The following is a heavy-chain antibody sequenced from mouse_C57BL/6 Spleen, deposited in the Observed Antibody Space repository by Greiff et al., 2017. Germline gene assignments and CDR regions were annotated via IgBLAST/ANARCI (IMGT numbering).Heavy chain of an antibody. CDR1: GYTFTDYN. V-gene: IGHV1-18*01. J-gene: IGHJ1*03. CDR3: ARVGSSYWYFDV. Sequence: EVQLQQSGPELVKPGASVKIPCKASGYTFTDYNMDWVNQSHGKSLEWIGDINPNNGGTIYNQKFKGKATLTVDKSSSTAYMELRSLTSEDTAVYYCARVGSSYWYFDVWGTGTTVTVSS. CDR2: INPNNGGT. D-gene: IGHD1-1*01.